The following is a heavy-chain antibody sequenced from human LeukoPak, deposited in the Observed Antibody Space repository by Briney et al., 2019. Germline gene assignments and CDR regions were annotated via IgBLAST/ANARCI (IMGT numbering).Heavy chain of an antibody. CDR3: ARDSYPGYCSGGSCFSIDY. V-gene: IGHV3-30-3*01. Sequence: PGGSLRLSCAASGFTFSSYAMHWVRQAPGKGLEWVAVISYDGSNKYYADSVKGRFTISRGNSKNTLYLQMNSLRAEDTAVYYCARDSYPGYCSGGSCFSIDYWGQGTLVTVSS. J-gene: IGHJ4*02. CDR2: ISYDGSNK. D-gene: IGHD2-15*01. CDR1: GFTFSSYA.